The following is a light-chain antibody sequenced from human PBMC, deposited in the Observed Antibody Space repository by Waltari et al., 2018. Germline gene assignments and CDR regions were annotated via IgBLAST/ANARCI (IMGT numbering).Light chain of an antibody. V-gene: IGKV3-20*01. CDR3: QQYGSSPFT. CDR2: GAS. J-gene: IGKJ3*01. Sequence: EIVLTQSPGTLSLSPGERATLSCRASQSVSSSYLAWYQQKHGQAPRLLIYGASSSATGIPDRFSGSGSGTDFTVTISRLEPEDFSVYYCQQYGSSPFTFGPGTKVDIK. CDR1: QSVSSSY.